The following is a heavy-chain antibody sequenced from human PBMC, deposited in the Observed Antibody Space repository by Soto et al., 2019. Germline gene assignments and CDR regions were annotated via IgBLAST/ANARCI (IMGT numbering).Heavy chain of an antibody. Sequence: QVQLQQWGAGLLKPSETLSLTCAVYGGSFSGYYWCWIRQPPGKGLEWIGEINRSGSTNYNPSLKSRVTISVDTSRNQVSLKLSSLTAADTTVYYCAGSYSGSGYYFGYWGQGTLVTVSS. V-gene: IGHV4-34*01. J-gene: IGHJ4*02. CDR1: GGSFSGYY. CDR3: AGSYSGSGYYFGY. D-gene: IGHD1-26*01. CDR2: INRSGST.